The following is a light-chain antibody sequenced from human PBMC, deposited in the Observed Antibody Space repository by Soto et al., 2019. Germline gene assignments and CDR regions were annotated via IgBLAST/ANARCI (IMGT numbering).Light chain of an antibody. V-gene: IGLV2-23*01. CDR2: EGS. Sequence: QSALTQPASVSGSPGQSITISCTGTSSDVGSYNLVSWYQHHPGKAPKLMIYEGSKRPSGVSNRFSGSKSGNTASLTISELQAEDEADYYCCSYAGSSFVLLGGGTKLTVL. CDR1: SSDVGSYNL. CDR3: CSYAGSSFVL. J-gene: IGLJ2*01.